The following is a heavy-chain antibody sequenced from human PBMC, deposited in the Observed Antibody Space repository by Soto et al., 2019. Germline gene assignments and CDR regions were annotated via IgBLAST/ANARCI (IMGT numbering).Heavy chain of an antibody. J-gene: IGHJ5*02. D-gene: IGHD6-13*01. CDR3: ARDGGYSSSWYPSNWFDP. V-gene: IGHV3-48*03. CDR1: GFTFSSYE. CDR2: ISSSGSTI. Sequence: GGSLRLSCAASGFTFSSYEMNWVRQAPGKGLEWVSYISSSGSTIYYADSVKGRFTTSRDNAKNSLYLQMNSLRAEDTAVYYCARDGGYSSSWYPSNWFDPWGQGTLVTVSS.